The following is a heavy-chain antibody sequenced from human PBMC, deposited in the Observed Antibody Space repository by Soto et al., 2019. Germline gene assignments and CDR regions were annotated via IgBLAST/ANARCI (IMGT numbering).Heavy chain of an antibody. CDR1: GYTFTSYG. CDR3: ARGPYYYDSSGYYPVLDY. J-gene: IGHJ4*02. V-gene: IGHV1-18*01. Sequence: GASVKVSCKASGYTFTSYGISWVRQAPGQGLEWMGWISAYNGNTNYAQKLQGRVTMTTDTSTSTAYMELRSLRSDDTAVYYCARGPYYYDSSGYYPVLDYWGQGTLVTVSS. D-gene: IGHD3-22*01. CDR2: ISAYNGNT.